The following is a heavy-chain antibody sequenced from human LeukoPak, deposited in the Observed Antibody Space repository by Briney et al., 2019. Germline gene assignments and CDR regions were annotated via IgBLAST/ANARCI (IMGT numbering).Heavy chain of an antibody. V-gene: IGHV4-59*01. CDR2: IYYSGST. Sequence: SETLSLTCTVSGGSIGNYCWSWIRQPPGKGLEWIGYIYYSGSTNYNPSLKSRVTISVDTSKNQFSLKLSSVTAADTAVYYCARGPDDSSEKALYYFHYWGQGTLVTVSS. CDR1: GGSIGNYC. D-gene: IGHD3-22*01. CDR3: ARGPDDSSEKALYYFHY. J-gene: IGHJ4*02.